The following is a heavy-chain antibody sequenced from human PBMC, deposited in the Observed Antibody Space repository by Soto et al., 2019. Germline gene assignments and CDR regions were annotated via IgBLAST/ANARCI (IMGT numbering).Heavy chain of an antibody. D-gene: IGHD3-16*02. J-gene: IGHJ4*02. CDR1: GFPFNTHG. V-gene: IGHV3-23*01. CDR2: ISGGGDRT. Sequence: PGGSLRLSCGASGFPFNTHGMAWVRQAPGKGLEWVSGISGGGDRTQYADGVKGRFTIFRDNSKNTVDLQMTSLRAEDTATYYCAKTATYDYVWGDYRYFFDHWGQGTVVTVSS. CDR3: AKTATYDYVWGDYRYFFDH.